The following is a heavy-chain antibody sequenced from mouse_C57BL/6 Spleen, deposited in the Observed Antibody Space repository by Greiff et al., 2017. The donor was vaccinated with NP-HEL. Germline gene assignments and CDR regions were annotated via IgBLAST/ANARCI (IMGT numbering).Heavy chain of an antibody. Sequence: QVQLQQSGPELVKPGASVKLSCKASGYTFTSYDINWVKQRPGQGLEWIGWIYPRDGSTKYNEKFKGKATLTVDTSSSTAYMELHSLTSEDSAVYFCAREIGYGSSSYYFDYWGQGTTLTVSS. J-gene: IGHJ2*01. CDR2: IYPRDGST. CDR3: AREIGYGSSSYYFDY. D-gene: IGHD1-1*01. CDR1: GYTFTSYD. V-gene: IGHV1-85*01.